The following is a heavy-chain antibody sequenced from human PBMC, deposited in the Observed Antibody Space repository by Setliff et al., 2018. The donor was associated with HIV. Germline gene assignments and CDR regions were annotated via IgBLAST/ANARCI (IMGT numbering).Heavy chain of an antibody. D-gene: IGHD3-3*01. CDR3: ARGRVLRGYYYYYMDV. CDR1: GGTFSSYA. J-gene: IGHJ6*03. CDR2: IIPILGIA. V-gene: IGHV1-69*10. Sequence: SVKVSCKASGGTFSSYAISWVRQAPGQGLEWMGGIIPILGIANYAQKFQGRVTITADKSTSTAYMELSSLRSEDTAVYYCARGRVLRGYYYYYMDVWVKGTTVTVSS.